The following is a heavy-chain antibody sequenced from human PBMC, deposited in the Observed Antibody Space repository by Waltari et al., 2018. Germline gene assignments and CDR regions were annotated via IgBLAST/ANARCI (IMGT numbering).Heavy chain of an antibody. J-gene: IGHJ6*02. CDR3: ARDPVRGIVASDYGMDV. V-gene: IGHV4-59*01. CDR2: IYYSGST. D-gene: IGHD1-26*01. CDR1: GGSINPSFW. Sequence: QVQLQQSGPGLVKPSETLSLTCTVSGGSINPSFWWRWIRQPPGKGLEWIGFIYYSGSTNYHPSLRSRLTISLDTPKNQISLQLRSVSAADTAVYYCARDPVRGIVASDYGMDVWGQGTTVIVSS.